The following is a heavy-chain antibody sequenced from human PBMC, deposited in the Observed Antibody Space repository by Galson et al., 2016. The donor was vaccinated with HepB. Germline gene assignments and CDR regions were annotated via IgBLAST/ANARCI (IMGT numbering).Heavy chain of an antibody. V-gene: IGHV4-59*01. CDR1: GGSISGYY. D-gene: IGHD6-25*01. CDR2: IYYSGST. Sequence: LSLTCSVSGGSISGYYWSWIRQVPGGGLEWIGYIYYSGSTKYDPSLKSRVLISVDTSKKQFSLRLTSVTDDDTAVYYCARGAGWFDPWGQGILVTVSS. CDR3: ARGAGWFDP. J-gene: IGHJ5*02.